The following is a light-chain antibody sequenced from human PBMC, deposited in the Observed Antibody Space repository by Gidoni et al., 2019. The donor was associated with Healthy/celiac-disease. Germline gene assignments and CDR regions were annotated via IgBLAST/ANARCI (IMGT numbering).Light chain of an antibody. Sequence: DIVMTKYPLSVPVTPGEPASIACRSSQSLLHSNGSNYLDWYLQKPGQSPQLLIYLGSNRASGVPDRFSGSGSGTDFTRKISRVEAEDVGVYYCMQALQTITFGPGTKVDIK. CDR1: QSLLHSNGSNY. CDR3: MQALQTIT. J-gene: IGKJ3*01. CDR2: LGS. V-gene: IGKV2-28*01.